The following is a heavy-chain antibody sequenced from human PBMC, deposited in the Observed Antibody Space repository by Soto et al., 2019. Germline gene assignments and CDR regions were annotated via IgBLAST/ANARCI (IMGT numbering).Heavy chain of an antibody. J-gene: IGHJ4*02. CDR3: ARGGYYGSGSYYRKYYFDY. V-gene: IGHV3-13*01. Sequence: GGSLRLSCAASGFIFNNYDMHWVRQAAGKGLELVSTIGTAGDTFYSGSVKGRFSISRENAKDSLYLQMNSLRAEDTAVYYCARGGYYGSGSYYRKYYFDYWAQGTLVTVSS. CDR2: IGTAGDT. D-gene: IGHD3-10*01. CDR1: GFIFNNYD.